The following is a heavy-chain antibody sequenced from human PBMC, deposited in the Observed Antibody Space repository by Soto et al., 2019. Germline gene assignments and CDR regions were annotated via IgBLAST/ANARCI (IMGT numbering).Heavy chain of an antibody. CDR2: MNTDGSST. D-gene: IGHD3-9*01. CDR3: ARSPGGYYID. Sequence: EVQLVESGGGLVQPGGSLRLSCADSGFSFSSYWMHWVRQGPGKGLVWVARMNTDGSSTNYADSVKGRFTISRDNAKNTLYLQMNSLRAEDTAVYYCARSPGGYYIDWGQGTMVTVSS. CDR1: GFSFSSYW. V-gene: IGHV3-74*01. J-gene: IGHJ3*01.